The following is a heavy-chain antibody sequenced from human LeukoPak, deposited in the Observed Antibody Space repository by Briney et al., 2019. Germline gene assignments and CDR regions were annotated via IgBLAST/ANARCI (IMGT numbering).Heavy chain of an antibody. Sequence: GGSLRLSCAASRFTFSNYGVNWVRQAPGKGLEWVSYINSRSSTIYYADSVRGRFTISRGNAKNSLYLQMNSLKAEDTAIYYCAREVGTPQAFDIWGQGTMVTVSS. D-gene: IGHD1-26*01. CDR1: RFTFSNYG. CDR2: INSRSSTI. V-gene: IGHV3-48*01. CDR3: AREVGTPQAFDI. J-gene: IGHJ3*02.